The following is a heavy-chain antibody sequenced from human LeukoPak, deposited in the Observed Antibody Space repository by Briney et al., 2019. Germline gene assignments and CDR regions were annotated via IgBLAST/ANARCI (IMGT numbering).Heavy chain of an antibody. Sequence: SETLSLTCTVSGGSISSHYWSWIRQPPGKGLEWIGYIYYSGSTNYNPSLKSRVTISVNTSKNQFSLKLNSVTAADTAVYYCGRGALGYCSSTSCYAKDYWGQGTLVTVSS. CDR3: GRGALGYCSSTSCYAKDY. CDR2: IYYSGST. D-gene: IGHD2-2*01. CDR1: GGSISSHY. V-gene: IGHV4-59*11. J-gene: IGHJ4*02.